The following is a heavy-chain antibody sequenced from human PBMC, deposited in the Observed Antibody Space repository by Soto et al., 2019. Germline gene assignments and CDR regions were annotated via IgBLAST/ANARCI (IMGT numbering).Heavy chain of an antibody. CDR2: IATYDDKT. J-gene: IGHJ4*02. Sequence: QVQRVQSGTEVKKPGASVQVSGKGSGYTFTGYGITWVRQAPGQGLEWMGRIATYDDKTNYAQKLQGRVTMTTDTSTSTAYMELKSLRSDDTAVYYCVRDLDGSGSYYTDYWGQGTLVTVSS. D-gene: IGHD3-10*01. CDR1: GYTFTGYG. V-gene: IGHV1-18*01. CDR3: VRDLDGSGSYYTDY.